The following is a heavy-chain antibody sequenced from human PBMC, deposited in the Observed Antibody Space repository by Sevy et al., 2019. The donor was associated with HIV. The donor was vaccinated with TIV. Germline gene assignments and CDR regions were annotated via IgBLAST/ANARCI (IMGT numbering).Heavy chain of an antibody. CDR2: IRRKDYGGAT. CDR1: GFTFGDYA. V-gene: IGHV3-49*03. D-gene: IGHD3-22*01. CDR3: TRGYYYDSSGYSDY. Sequence: GGSLRLSCTGSGFTFGDYAMSWFRQAPGMGLEWVGFIRRKDYGGATEYAASVKGRFTISRDDSKSIADRQMNSLKTEDTAVYYCTRGYYYDSSGYSDYWAQGTLVTVSS. J-gene: IGHJ4*02.